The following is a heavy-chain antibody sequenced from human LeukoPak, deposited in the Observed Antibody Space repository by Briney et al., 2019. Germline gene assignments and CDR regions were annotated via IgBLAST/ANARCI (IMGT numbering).Heavy chain of an antibody. CDR3: ARGQYYFDY. J-gene: IGHJ4*02. V-gene: IGHV1-18*01. CDR1: GYTFTNYG. CDR2: ISAYNGNT. Sequence: ASVQVSCKASGYTFTNYGISWVRPAPGQGLEWMGWISAYNGNTDYAQKLQGRVTMTTDTSTSAAYMELRSLRSDDAAVYYCARGQYYFDYWGQGTLVSVSS.